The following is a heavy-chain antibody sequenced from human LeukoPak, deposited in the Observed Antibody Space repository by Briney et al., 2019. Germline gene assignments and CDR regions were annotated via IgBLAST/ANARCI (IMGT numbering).Heavy chain of an antibody. CDR1: GFTFSNAW. CDR2: IKSKTDGGTT. V-gene: IGHV3-15*01. J-gene: IGHJ4*02. Sequence: AGGSLRLSCAASGFTFSNAWMSWVRQAPGKGLEWVGRIKSKTDGGTTDYAAPVKGRFTISRDDSKNTLYLQMNSLKTEDTAVYYCTTDRRDGYSYGIRFGCHWGQGTLVTVSS. D-gene: IGHD5-18*01. CDR3: TTDRRDGYSYGIRFGCH.